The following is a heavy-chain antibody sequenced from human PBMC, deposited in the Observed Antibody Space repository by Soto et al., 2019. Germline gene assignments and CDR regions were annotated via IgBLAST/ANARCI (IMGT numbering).Heavy chain of an antibody. CDR2: ISYDGSNK. Sequence: QVQLVESGGGVVQPGRSLRLSCAASGFTFSSYGMHWVRQAPGKGLEWVAVISYDGSNKYYADSVKGRFTISRDNSKNTLYLQMNSLRAEDTAVYYCAKAKGAVTLTMYYFDYRGQGTLVTVSS. J-gene: IGHJ4*02. CDR1: GFTFSSYG. CDR3: AKAKGAVTLTMYYFDY. V-gene: IGHV3-30*18. D-gene: IGHD4-17*01.